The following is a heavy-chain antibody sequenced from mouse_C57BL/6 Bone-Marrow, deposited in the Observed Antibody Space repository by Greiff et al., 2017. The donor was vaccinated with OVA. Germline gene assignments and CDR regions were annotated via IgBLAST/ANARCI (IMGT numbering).Heavy chain of an antibody. CDR1: GFNIKDDY. V-gene: IGHV14-4*01. J-gene: IGHJ3*01. CDR2: IDPENGDT. CDR3: TTSYGSSPFAY. D-gene: IGHD1-1*01. Sequence: VQLQQSGAELVMPGASVKLSCTASGFNIKDDYMHWVKQRPEQGLEWIGWIDPENGDTEYASKFQGKATITADTSSNTAYLQLSSLTSEDTAVYYCTTSYGSSPFAYWGQGTLVTVSA.